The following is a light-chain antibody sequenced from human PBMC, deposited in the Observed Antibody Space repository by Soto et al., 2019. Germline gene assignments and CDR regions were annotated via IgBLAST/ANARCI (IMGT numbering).Light chain of an antibody. Sequence: DDVMTQSPLSLPVTLGQPASISCRSSHSLVYNDGNTYLDWFQQRPGQCPRRLIYEVSNWDSGVPDRFSGSGSGTDFTLKISRVEAEDFGVYYCMQGTHWLGTFGQGTEVEIK. CDR2: EVS. CDR3: MQGTHWLGT. CDR1: HSLVYNDGNTY. V-gene: IGKV2D-30*01. J-gene: IGKJ1*01.